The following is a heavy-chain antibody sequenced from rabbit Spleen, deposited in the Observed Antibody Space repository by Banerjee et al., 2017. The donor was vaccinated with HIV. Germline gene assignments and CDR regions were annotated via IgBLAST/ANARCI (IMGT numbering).Heavy chain of an antibody. CDR3: ARDSGSSFSSYGMDL. D-gene: IGHD8-1*01. V-gene: IGHV1S40*01. CDR2: AYAGSAGST. Sequence: QSLEESGGGLVKPGASLTLTCKASGFSFNSGHDMGWVRQAPGKGLEWVACAYAGSAGSTYSATWAKGRFTISKTSSTTVTLQMTSLTAADTATYFCARDSGSSFSSYGMDLWGPGTLVTVS. CDR1: GFSFNSGHD. J-gene: IGHJ6*01.